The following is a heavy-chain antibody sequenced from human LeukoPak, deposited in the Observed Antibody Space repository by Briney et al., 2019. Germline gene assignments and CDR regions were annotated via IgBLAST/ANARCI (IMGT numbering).Heavy chain of an antibody. CDR3: ARLNKPGWFDP. Sequence: PSETLSLTCSVSGGSISSSSFYWGWIRQPPGKGLEWIESISYTGSTYYNPSLKSRVTISVDTSKNQFSLRLSSVTATDTAVYYCARLNKPGWFDPWGQGTLVTVSS. CDR2: ISYTGST. V-gene: IGHV4-39*01. J-gene: IGHJ5*02. CDR1: GGSISSSSFY. D-gene: IGHD1-14*01.